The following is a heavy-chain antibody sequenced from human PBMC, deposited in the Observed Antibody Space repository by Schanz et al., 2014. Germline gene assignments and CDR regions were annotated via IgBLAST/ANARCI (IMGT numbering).Heavy chain of an antibody. Sequence: QVQLVQSGAEVKKPGASVKVSCKASGYTFSDSYVHWVRQAPGQGLEWMGWINPDSGDTNFAQKFQGWVTMTRDKSIATASMELGRRKIDESGHNYCARDRHTAAEGLNNSFGAYRYDGLDFWGHGTTVIVSS. J-gene: IGHJ6*02. CDR2: INPDSGDT. CDR3: ARDRHTAAEGLNNSFGAYRYDGLDF. CDR1: GYTFSDSY. D-gene: IGHD3-10*01. V-gene: IGHV1-2*04.